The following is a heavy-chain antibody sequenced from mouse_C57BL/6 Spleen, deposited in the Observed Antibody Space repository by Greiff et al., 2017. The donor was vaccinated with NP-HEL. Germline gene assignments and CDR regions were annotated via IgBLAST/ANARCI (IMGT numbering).Heavy chain of an antibody. CDR1: GYTFTSYT. CDR2: INPSSGYN. J-gene: IGHJ3*01. V-gene: IGHV1-4*01. CDR3: ARGGDYDGGFAY. Sequence: VQLQQSGAELARPGASVKMSCKASGYTFTSYTMHWVKQRPGQGLEWIGYINPSSGYNKYNQKFKDKATLTADKSSSTAYMQLSSLTSEDSAVYYCARGGDYDGGFAYWGQGTLVTVSA. D-gene: IGHD2-4*01.